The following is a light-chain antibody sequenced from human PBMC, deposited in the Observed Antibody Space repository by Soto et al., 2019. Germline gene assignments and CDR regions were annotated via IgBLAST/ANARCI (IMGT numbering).Light chain of an antibody. V-gene: IGLV2-14*03. Sequence: QSVLTQPASVSGSPGQSITISCTGTSSDVGGYNYVSWYQHHPGKAPKLLIYDVSNRPSGISSRSSGSKSDNTASLTISGLQPEDEADYYCSSYTTSNTRQIVFGTGTKVTVL. J-gene: IGLJ1*01. CDR2: DVS. CDR3: SSYTTSNTRQIV. CDR1: SSDVGGYNY.